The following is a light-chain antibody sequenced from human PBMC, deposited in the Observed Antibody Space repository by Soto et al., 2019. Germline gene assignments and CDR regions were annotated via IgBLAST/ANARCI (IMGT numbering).Light chain of an antibody. J-gene: IGLJ1*01. CDR2: EVT. V-gene: IGLV2-14*01. CDR3: SSYTNINNWACV. CDR1: SSDVGGFNY. Sequence: QAVLTQPASGSGSPGQSITVSCTGTSSDVGGFNYVSWYQQHPDKAPKLMIYEVTNRPSGVSNRFSGSKSGNTASLTISGLQAEDEVYYYCSSYTNINNWACVFGTATNAIVL.